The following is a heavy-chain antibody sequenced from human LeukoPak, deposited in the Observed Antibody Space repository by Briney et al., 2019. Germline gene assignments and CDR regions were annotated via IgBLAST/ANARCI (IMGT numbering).Heavy chain of an antibody. D-gene: IGHD2-15*01. CDR2: IYYSGNT. V-gene: IGHV4-39*07. CDR1: GVSISSSNSY. J-gene: IGHJ5*02. Sequence: PSETLSLTCTVSGVSISSSNSYWGWIRQPPGKGLEWIGSIYYSGNTYYNASLKSQVTISVDTSKNQFSLKLSSVTAADTAVYYCARVEEIVVVVAAYNWFDPWGQGTLVTVSS. CDR3: ARVEEIVVVVAAYNWFDP.